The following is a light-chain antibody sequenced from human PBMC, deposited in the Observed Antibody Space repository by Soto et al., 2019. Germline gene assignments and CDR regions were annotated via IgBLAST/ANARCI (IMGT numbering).Light chain of an antibody. CDR1: SSDVGGYNY. CDR2: DVS. Sequence: SALTQPASVSGSPGRSITISCPGTSSDVGGYNYVSWYQQHPGKAPKLMIYDVSNRPSGVSNRFSGSKSGNTASLTISGLQAEDEADYYCSSYTSSSTLVFGGGT. V-gene: IGLV2-14*01. J-gene: IGLJ2*01. CDR3: SSYTSSSTLV.